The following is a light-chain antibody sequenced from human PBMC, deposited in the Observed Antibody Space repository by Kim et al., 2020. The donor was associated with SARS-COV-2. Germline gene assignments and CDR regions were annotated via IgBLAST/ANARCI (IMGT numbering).Light chain of an antibody. CDR3: QVWDSSSDQWV. V-gene: IGLV3-21*04. Sequence: SYELTQPPSVSVAPGKTARITCGGNNIGSKSVHWYQQKPGQAPVLVIYYDSDRPSGIPERFSGSNSGNTATLTISRVEAGDEADYYCQVWDSSSDQWVFGGGTQLTFL. CDR1: NIGSKS. J-gene: IGLJ3*02. CDR2: YDS.